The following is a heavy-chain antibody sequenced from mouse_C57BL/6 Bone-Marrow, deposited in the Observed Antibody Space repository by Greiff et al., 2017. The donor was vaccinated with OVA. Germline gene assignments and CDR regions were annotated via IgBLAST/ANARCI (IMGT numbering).Heavy chain of an antibody. Sequence: EVKLQESGAELVRPGASVKLSCTASGFNIKDDYMHWVKQRPEQGLEWIGWIDPGNGDTEYASKFQGKATITADTSSNTAYLQLSSLTSEDTAVYYSTTYDYYSNRYYAMDYWGQGTSVTGSS. V-gene: IGHV14-4*01. CDR1: GFNIKDDY. D-gene: IGHD2-5*01. CDR3: TTYDYYSNRYYAMDY. CDR2: IDPGNGDT. J-gene: IGHJ4*01.